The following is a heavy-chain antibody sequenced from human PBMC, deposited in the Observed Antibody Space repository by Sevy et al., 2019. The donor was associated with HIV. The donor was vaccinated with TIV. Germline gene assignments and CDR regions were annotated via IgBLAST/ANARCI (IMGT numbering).Heavy chain of an antibody. V-gene: IGHV3-33*01. CDR1: GFTFSSYG. Sequence: GGSLRLSCAASGFTFSSYGMHWVRQAPGKGLEWVAVIWYDGSNKYYADSVKGRFTISRDNSKKTLYLQMNSLRAEDTAVYYCARDASYCSSTSCYLDYYYYYGMDVWGQGTTVTVSS. D-gene: IGHD2-2*01. CDR3: ARDASYCSSTSCYLDYYYYYGMDV. CDR2: IWYDGSNK. J-gene: IGHJ6*02.